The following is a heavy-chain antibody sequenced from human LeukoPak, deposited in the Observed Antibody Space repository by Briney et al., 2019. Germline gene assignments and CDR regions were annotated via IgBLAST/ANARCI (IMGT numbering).Heavy chain of an antibody. Sequence: ASVKDSRKASGYTFTCYYMHWVRQAPGQGLEWMGWINPNSGGTNYAQKFTGRVTMTRDTSISTAYMELSRLRSDDTAVYYCARDYAGVCYMDVWGKGTPVTVSS. CDR1: GYTFTCYY. J-gene: IGHJ6*03. D-gene: IGHD2-21*01. V-gene: IGHV1-2*02. CDR2: INPNSGGT. CDR3: ARDYAGVCYMDV.